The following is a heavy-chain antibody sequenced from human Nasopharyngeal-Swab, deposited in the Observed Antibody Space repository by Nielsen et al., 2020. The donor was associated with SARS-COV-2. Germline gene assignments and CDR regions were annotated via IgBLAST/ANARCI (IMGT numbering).Heavy chain of an antibody. CDR1: GFTVSSNY. Sequence: GESLKISCAASGFTVSSNYMSWVRQAPGKGLEWVSVIYSGGSTYCADSVKGRFTISRDNSKNTLYLQMNSLRAEDTAVYYCAGGPRIQLWSIDYWGQGTLVTVSS. CDR2: IYSGGST. V-gene: IGHV3-66*01. CDR3: AGGPRIQLWSIDY. J-gene: IGHJ4*02. D-gene: IGHD5-18*01.